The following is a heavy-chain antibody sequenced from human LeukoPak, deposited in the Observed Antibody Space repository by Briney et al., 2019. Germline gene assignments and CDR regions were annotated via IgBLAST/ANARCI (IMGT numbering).Heavy chain of an antibody. CDR2: IIPIFGTA. D-gene: IGHD2-2*01. Sequence: SVKVSCKASGGTFSSYAISWVRQAPGRGLEWMGGIIPIFGTANYAQKFQGRVTITADESTSTAYMELSSLRSEDTAVYYCAREYCSSTSCLYYFDYWGQGTLVTVPS. J-gene: IGHJ4*02. V-gene: IGHV1-69*13. CDR1: GGTFSSYA. CDR3: AREYCSSTSCLYYFDY.